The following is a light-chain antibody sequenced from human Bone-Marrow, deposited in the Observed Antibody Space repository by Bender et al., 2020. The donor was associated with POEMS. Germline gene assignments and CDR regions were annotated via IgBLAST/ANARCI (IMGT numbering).Light chain of an antibody. CDR2: SSH. J-gene: IGLJ2*01. Sequence: QSVLTQPPSASGTPGQRVTISCSGGSSNIGAHAVNWYQHLPGTAPKLLIYSSHRRPSEVPDRFSGSRSGTSASLAISGLQSEDEADYYCSSYRGTSVLFGGGTKLTVL. CDR1: SSNIGAHA. V-gene: IGLV1-44*01. CDR3: SSYRGTSVL.